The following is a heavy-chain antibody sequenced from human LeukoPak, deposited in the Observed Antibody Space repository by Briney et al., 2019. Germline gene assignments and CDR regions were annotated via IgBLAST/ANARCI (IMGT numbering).Heavy chain of an antibody. CDR3: ARHAFVSIVVVPAAMRSHYYYYMDV. J-gene: IGHJ6*03. V-gene: IGHV4-39*01. Sequence: PSETLSLTCTVSVGSISSSSYYWGWIRHPPGKGLEWIGRIYYSGSTYYNPSLKTRVTISVDTSKNQFSLKLSSVTAADTAVYYCARHAFVSIVVVPAAMRSHYYYYMDVWGKGTTVTVSS. CDR2: IYYSGST. D-gene: IGHD2-2*01. CDR1: VGSISSSSYY.